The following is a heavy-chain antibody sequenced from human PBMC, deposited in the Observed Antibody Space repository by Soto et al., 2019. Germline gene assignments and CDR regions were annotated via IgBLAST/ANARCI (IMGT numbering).Heavy chain of an antibody. V-gene: IGHV4-59*08. Sequence: QVQLQESGPGLVKPSETLSLTCTVSGDSITSYHWSWIRQSPEKGLEWIGYIFNSGSTAYNTYRKRRATISADRSKNQFSLKLSSVTAADTAVYYCAGDIRSGSYRFDYWGQGTLVTVSS. D-gene: IGHD1-26*01. CDR2: IFNSGST. CDR3: AGDIRSGSYRFDY. J-gene: IGHJ4*02. CDR1: GDSITSYH.